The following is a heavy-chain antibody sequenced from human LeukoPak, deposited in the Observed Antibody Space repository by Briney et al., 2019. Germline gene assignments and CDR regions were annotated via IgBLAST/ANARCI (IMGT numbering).Heavy chain of an antibody. Sequence: GGSLRLSCAASGFTVSSNYMSWVRQAPGKELEWVSLLHSGGSTYYADSVKGRFTISRDNSKNTLYLQMNSLRAEDTAVYYCARRERRGYTYGRGTLDIWGQGTMVTVSS. CDR2: LHSGGST. V-gene: IGHV3-66*01. CDR3: ARRERRGYTYGRGTLDI. CDR1: GFTVSSNY. J-gene: IGHJ3*02. D-gene: IGHD5-18*01.